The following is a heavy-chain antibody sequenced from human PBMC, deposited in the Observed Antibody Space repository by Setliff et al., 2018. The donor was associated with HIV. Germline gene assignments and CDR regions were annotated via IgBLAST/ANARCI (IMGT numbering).Heavy chain of an antibody. J-gene: IGHJ5*02. CDR2: IYNSVTT. V-gene: IGHV4-61*08. CDR1: GASVSNGDYY. D-gene: IGHD2-2*01. CDR3: ARGGTSSNWFGP. Sequence: SETLSLTCTVSGASVSNGDYYWSWIRQAPGKGLQWIGFIYNSVTTNYNPSLKSRATISLDTSKNQFSLKLTSVTAADTAVYYCARGGTSSNWFGPWGQGTLVTVSS.